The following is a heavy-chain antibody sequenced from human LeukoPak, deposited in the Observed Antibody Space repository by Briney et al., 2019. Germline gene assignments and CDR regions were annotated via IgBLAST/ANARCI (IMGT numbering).Heavy chain of an antibody. Sequence: SETLSLTCTVSGGSISGYYWSWIRQPPGKGLEWIGYIFYSGSTNYNPSLKSRVTISVDTSKNQFSLKLSSVTAADTAVYYCARGGNIVVVTASKRNWFDPWGQGTLVTVSS. CDR2: IFYSGST. J-gene: IGHJ5*02. CDR1: GGSISGYY. D-gene: IGHD2-21*02. CDR3: ARGGNIVVVTASKRNWFDP. V-gene: IGHV4-59*12.